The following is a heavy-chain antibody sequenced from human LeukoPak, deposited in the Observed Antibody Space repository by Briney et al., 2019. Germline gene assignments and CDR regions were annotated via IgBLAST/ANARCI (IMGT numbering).Heavy chain of an antibody. V-gene: IGHV4-31*03. CDR3: ARDKWTAVAHYYYYYGMDV. CDR2: IYYSGST. CDR1: GGSISSGGYY. Sequence: TSETLSLTCTVPGGSISSGGYYWSWIRQHPGKGLEWIGYIYYSGSTYYNPSLKSRVTISVDTSKNQFSLKVSSVTAADTAVYYCARDKWTAVAHYYYYYGMDVWGQGTTVTVSS. J-gene: IGHJ6*02. D-gene: IGHD6-19*01.